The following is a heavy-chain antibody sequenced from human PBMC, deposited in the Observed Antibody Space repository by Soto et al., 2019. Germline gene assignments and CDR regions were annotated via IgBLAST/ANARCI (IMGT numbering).Heavy chain of an antibody. CDR3: ARDDSSGYYPFDY. J-gene: IGHJ4*02. V-gene: IGHV3-11*06. CDR2: ISSSSYT. D-gene: IGHD3-22*01. Sequence: GGSLRLSCAASGFTFSDYYMSWIRQAPGKGLEWVSYISSSSYTNYADSVKGRFTISRDNAKNSLYLQMNSLRAEDTAVYYCARDDSSGYYPFDYWGQGTLVTVSS. CDR1: GFTFSDYY.